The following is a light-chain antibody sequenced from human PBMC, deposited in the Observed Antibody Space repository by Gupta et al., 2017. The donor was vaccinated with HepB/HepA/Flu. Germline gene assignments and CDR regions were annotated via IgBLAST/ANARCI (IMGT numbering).Light chain of an antibody. CDR2: GAS. Sequence: EIVLTQSPGTLSLSTGERATLSYRASQSVSSSYLAWYQQKPGQAPRLLIYGASSRAPCIPDRFSGSGSGTDFTLTISRLEPEDFALYYCQQYGSSPLTFGGGTKVEIK. CDR3: QQYGSSPLT. CDR1: QSVSSSY. J-gene: IGKJ4*01. V-gene: IGKV3-20*01.